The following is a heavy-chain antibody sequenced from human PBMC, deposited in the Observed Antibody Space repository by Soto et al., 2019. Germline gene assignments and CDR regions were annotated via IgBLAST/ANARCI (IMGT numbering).Heavy chain of an antibody. Sequence: QVQLVESGGGVVQPGMSLRLSCAASGFTFSSYGMHWVRQAPGKGLEWVAVIWYDGSNKYYADSVKGRFTISRDNSKNTLYLQMNSLRAEDTAVYYCAREGLRGYSGYDTNYYFDYWGQGTLVTGSS. CDR2: IWYDGSNK. J-gene: IGHJ4*02. CDR3: AREGLRGYSGYDTNYYFDY. V-gene: IGHV3-33*01. CDR1: GFTFSSYG. D-gene: IGHD5-12*01.